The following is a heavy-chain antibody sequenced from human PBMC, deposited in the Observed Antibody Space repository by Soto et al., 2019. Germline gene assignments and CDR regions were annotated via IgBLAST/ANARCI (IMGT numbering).Heavy chain of an antibody. CDR2: IYYSGNT. CDR3: ARQQYSSSWSPLDYYYYGMDV. J-gene: IGHJ6*02. Sequence: SETLSLTCTVSGDSISSGDYYWSWIRQPPGKGLEWIGCIYYSGNTYYNPSLKRRFSISVDTSKNQFSLQLSSVTAADTAVYYCARQQYSSSWSPLDYYYYGMDVWGQGTTVTVSS. CDR1: GDSISSGDYY. D-gene: IGHD6-13*01. V-gene: IGHV4-30-4*02.